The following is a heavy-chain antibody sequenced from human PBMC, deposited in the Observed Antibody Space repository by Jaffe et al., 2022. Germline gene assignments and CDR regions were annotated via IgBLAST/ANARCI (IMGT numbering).Heavy chain of an antibody. CDR2: INHSGST. J-gene: IGHJ2*01. CDR1: GGSFSGYY. V-gene: IGHV4-34*01. Sequence: QVQLQQWGAGLLKPSETLSLTCAVYGGSFSGYYWSWIRQPPGKGLEWIGEINHSGSTNYNPSLKSRVTISVDTSKNQFSLKLSSVTAADTAVYYCARVTYYYGSGSYYHGSKGYFDLWGRGTLVTVSS. D-gene: IGHD3-10*01. CDR3: ARVTYYYGSGSYYHGSKGYFDL.